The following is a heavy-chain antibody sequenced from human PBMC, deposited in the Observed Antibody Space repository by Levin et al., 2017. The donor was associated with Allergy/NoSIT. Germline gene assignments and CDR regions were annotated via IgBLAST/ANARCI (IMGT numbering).Heavy chain of an antibody. Sequence: PSETLSLTCTVSGGSISSYYWSWIRQPPGKGLEWIGYIYYSGSTNYNPSLKSRVTISVDTSKNQFSLKLSSVTAADTAVYYCARGCFGYYDFWSGYFPYYYGMDVWGQGTTVTVSS. CDR1: GGSISSYY. CDR3: ARGCFGYYDFWSGYFPYYYGMDV. J-gene: IGHJ6*02. D-gene: IGHD3-3*01. V-gene: IGHV4-59*01. CDR2: IYYSGST.